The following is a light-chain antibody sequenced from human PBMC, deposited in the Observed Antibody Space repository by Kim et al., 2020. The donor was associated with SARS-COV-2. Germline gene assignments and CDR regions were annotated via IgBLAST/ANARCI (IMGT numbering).Light chain of an antibody. J-gene: IGKJ4*01. Sequence: PGERATLSCRASQNIDTYLAWYQHRPGQAPRLLVYDASNRATGVPDRFSGSGSGTDFTLTISSLEPEDFSIYYCQQRNSWPPAVTFGGGTKVDIK. V-gene: IGKV3-11*01. CDR2: DAS. CDR1: QNIDTY. CDR3: QQRNSWPPAVT.